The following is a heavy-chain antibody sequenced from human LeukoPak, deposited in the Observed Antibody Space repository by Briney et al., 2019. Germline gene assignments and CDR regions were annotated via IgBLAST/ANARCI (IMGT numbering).Heavy chain of an antibody. CDR2: IYTSGST. CDR1: GGSISSGSYY. CDR3: ARGARYYYMDV. J-gene: IGHJ6*03. Sequence: SETLSLTCTVSGGSISSGSYYWSWIRQPAGKGLEWIGRIYTSGSTNYNPSLKSRVTISVDTSKNQFSLKLSSVTAADTAVYYCARGARYYYMDVWGKGTTVTVSS. V-gene: IGHV4-61*02.